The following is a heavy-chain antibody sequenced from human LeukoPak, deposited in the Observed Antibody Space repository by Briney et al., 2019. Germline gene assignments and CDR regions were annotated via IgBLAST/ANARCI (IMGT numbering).Heavy chain of an antibody. V-gene: IGHV4-59*08. J-gene: IGHJ4*02. CDR2: IYYSGST. CDR3: ARHSYQMATMNYFDY. Sequence: SETLSLTCTVSGGSISSYYLSWIRQPPGKGLEGSGYIYYSGSTNYNPSLKSRVTISVDTSKNQFSLNLSSVTAADTAVYYCARHSYQMATMNYFDYWGQGTLVTVSS. D-gene: IGHD5-24*01. CDR1: GGSISSYY.